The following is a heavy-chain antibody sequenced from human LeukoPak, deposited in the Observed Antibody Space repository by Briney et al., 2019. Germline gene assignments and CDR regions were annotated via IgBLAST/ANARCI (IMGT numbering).Heavy chain of an antibody. V-gene: IGHV1-24*01. CDR1: GYTLTELS. J-gene: IGHJ5*02. CDR2: FDPEDGET. CDR3: ATDLITMVRGVIIEGFDP. D-gene: IGHD3-10*01. Sequence: ASVTVSCGVSGYTLTELSMHWVRQAPGKGLEWMGGFDPEDGETIYAQKFQGRVTMTEDTSTDTAYMELSSLRSEDTAVYYCATDLITMVRGVIIEGFDPWGQGTLVTVSS.